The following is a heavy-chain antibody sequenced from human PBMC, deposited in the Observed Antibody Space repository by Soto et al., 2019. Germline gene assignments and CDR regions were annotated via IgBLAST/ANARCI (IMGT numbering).Heavy chain of an antibody. Sequence: EVQLLESGGGLIQPGGSLRLSCVASGFTFSNYGMSWVRLAPGKGLEWVSTISGSGGRTFYADPVKGRFTISRDNSKNKLYRQMNSLRAEDTAVYYCAREMSASTLADFFDYWGQGTLVTVSS. V-gene: IGHV3-23*01. J-gene: IGHJ4*02. D-gene: IGHD6-19*01. CDR1: GFTFSNYG. CDR3: AREMSASTLADFFDY. CDR2: ISGSGGRT.